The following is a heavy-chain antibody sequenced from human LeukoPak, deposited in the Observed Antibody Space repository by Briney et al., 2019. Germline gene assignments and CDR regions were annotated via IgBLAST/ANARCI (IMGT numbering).Heavy chain of an antibody. Sequence: SETLSLTCTISGGSISSYYWSWIRQPPGKGLEWIGYIYYSGSTKYNPSLKSRVTISVDTSKNQFSLKLSSVTAADTAVYYCARDRGSSGWYGRFDPWGQGTLVTVSS. D-gene: IGHD6-19*01. CDR3: ARDRGSSGWYGRFDP. V-gene: IGHV4-59*01. CDR1: GGSISSYY. J-gene: IGHJ5*02. CDR2: IYYSGST.